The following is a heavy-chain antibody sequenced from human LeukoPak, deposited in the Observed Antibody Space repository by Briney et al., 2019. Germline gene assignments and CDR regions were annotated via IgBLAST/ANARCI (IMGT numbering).Heavy chain of an antibody. Sequence: SVKVSCKASGGTFSNYAISWVRQAPGQGLEWMGGIIPIFGTGKHAQKFQGRVTLTRDMSTSTDYLELSSLRSEDTAVYYCARDNSVRDEALWFNPGGQETLVTVP. D-gene: IGHD5-24*01. CDR3: ARDNSVRDEALWFNP. CDR1: GGTFSNYA. J-gene: IGHJ5*02. V-gene: IGHV1-69*05. CDR2: IIPIFGTG.